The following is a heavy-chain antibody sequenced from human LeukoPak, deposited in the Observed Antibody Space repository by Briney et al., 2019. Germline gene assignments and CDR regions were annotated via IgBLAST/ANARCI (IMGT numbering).Heavy chain of an antibody. CDR2: IYTSGST. J-gene: IGHJ6*03. CDR1: GGSISSGSYY. V-gene: IGHV4-61*02. D-gene: IGHD2-15*01. Sequence: SETLSLTCTVSGGSISSGSYYWSWIRQPAGKGLGWIGRIYTSGSTNYNPSLKSRVTISVDTSKNQFSLKLSSVTAADTAVYYCARGYCSGGSCPGLDYYYYMDVWGKGTTVTVSS. CDR3: ARGYCSGGSCPGLDYYYYMDV.